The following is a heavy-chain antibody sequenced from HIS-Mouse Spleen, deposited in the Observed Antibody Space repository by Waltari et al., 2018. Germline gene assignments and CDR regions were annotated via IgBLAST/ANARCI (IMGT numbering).Heavy chain of an antibody. V-gene: IGHV4-34*01. J-gene: IGHJ4*02. Sequence: QVQLQQWGAGLLKPSETLSLTCAVYGGSFSGYYWSWIRQPPGKGLEWIGEINHSGSTNYNPSLKSRVTISVDTSKNQFSLKLSSVTAADTAVYYCARERKRPDSSSSGLDYWGQGTLVTVSS. CDR1: GGSFSGYY. CDR3: ARERKRPDSSSSGLDY. D-gene: IGHD6-6*01. CDR2: INHSGST.